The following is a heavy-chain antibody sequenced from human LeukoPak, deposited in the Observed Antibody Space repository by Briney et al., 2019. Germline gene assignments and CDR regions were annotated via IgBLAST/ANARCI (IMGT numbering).Heavy chain of an antibody. V-gene: IGHV4-59*01. CDR3: ARGYCSGGDCYWFGY. CDR2: IYYTGST. D-gene: IGHD2-15*01. CDR1: GGSISSFY. Sequence: PSETLSLTCTVSGGSISSFYWNWIRQPPGKGLEWIGYIYYTGSTNYNPSLKSRVTISVDTSKNQFSLKLSSVTAADTAVYYCARGYCSGGDCYWFGYWGQGTLVTVSS. J-gene: IGHJ4*02.